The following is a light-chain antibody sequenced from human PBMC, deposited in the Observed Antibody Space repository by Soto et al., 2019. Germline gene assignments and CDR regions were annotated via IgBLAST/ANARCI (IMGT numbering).Light chain of an antibody. V-gene: IGKV3-20*01. J-gene: IGKJ1*01. CDR3: QQYGSSPWA. CDR2: TAS. Sequence: EIVLTQSPVTLALAPLGRSTLAGRSRQSVSSNYLAWYQQKPGRAPRLLIYTASTRATDIPDRFSGSGSGTDFTLTISRLEPEDVAVYYCQQYGSSPWAFGQGTKVDIK. CDR1: QSVSSNY.